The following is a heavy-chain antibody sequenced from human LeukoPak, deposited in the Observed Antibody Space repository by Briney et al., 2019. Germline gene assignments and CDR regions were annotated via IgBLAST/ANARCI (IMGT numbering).Heavy chain of an antibody. J-gene: IGHJ4*02. CDR1: GFTFTNAW. CDR2: IKSKADGETI. Sequence: GGSLRLSCAASGFTFTNAWMNWVRQAPGKGLEWVGRIKSKADGETIDYAAPVKGRFTFSRDDSKNMLYLQMYSLKGEDTAVYYCSTLTSRGLSDSWGQGTLVTVSS. CDR3: STLTSRGLSDS. V-gene: IGHV3-15*07. D-gene: IGHD1-20*01.